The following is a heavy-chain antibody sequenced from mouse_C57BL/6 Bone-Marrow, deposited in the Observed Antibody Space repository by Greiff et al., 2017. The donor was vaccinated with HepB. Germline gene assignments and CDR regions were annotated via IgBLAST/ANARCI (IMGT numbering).Heavy chain of an antibody. CDR2: IHPNSGST. Sequence: APVKLSCKASGYTFTSYWMHWVKQRPGQGLEWIGMIHPNSGSTNYNEKFKSKATLTVDKSSSTAYMQLSSLTSEDSAVYYCARSIYYDYPWFAYWGQGTLVTVSA. J-gene: IGHJ3*01. V-gene: IGHV1-64*01. CDR3: ARSIYYDYPWFAY. CDR1: GYTFTSYW. D-gene: IGHD2-4*01.